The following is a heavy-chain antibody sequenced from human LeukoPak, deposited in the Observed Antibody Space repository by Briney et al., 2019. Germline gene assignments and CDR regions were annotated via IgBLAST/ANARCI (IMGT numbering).Heavy chain of an antibody. D-gene: IGHD3-22*01. CDR1: GFTFSDYY. CDR3: ARDAYYYDSSSYYRNAFDI. V-gene: IGHV3-11*01. CDR2: IYGIDSTI. J-gene: IGHJ3*02. Sequence: PGGSLRLSCAASGFTFSDYYMSWIRQAPGKGLEWLSYIYGIDSTISYAASVKGRFTISRDSAKNSLYLQMNSLRAEDTAVYYCARDAYYYDSSSYYRNAFDIWGQGTVVTVSS.